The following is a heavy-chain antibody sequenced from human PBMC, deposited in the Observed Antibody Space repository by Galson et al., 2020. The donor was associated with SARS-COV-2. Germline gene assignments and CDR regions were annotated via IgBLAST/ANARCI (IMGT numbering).Heavy chain of an antibody. V-gene: IGHV3-33*06. Sequence: GGSLRLSCAASGFTFSTYGMHWVRQAPGKGLEWVAVIWNDASNEYYADSVQGRFTISRDNSRNMLYLQMNSLRAEDTAVYYCAKDLHYHNTNYYYFDYWGQGTLVTVSS. CDR3: AKDLHYHNTNYYYFDY. J-gene: IGHJ4*02. CDR2: IWNDASNE. CDR1: GFTFSTYG. D-gene: IGHD3-10*01.